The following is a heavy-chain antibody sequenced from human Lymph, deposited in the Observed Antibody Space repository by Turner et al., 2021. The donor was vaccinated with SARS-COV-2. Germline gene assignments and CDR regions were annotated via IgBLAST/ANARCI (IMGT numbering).Heavy chain of an antibody. CDR1: GFTFSSYW. CDR2: IKQDGIEK. CDR3: ARVGVRFEWSDGYHYYYAMDV. Sequence: EVQLVEAGGGLVEPGGALRLACAASGFTFSSYWMSWVRQAPGKGLEWVANIKQDGIEKYYVDSVKGRFTISRDNAKNSLYLQMNSLRADDTAVYFCARVGVRFEWSDGYHYYYAMDVWGQGTTVTVSS. J-gene: IGHJ6*02. V-gene: IGHV3-7*03. D-gene: IGHD3-3*01.